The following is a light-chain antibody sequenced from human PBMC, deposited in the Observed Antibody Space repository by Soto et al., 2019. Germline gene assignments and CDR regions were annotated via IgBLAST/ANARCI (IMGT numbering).Light chain of an antibody. V-gene: IGKV1-9*01. CDR2: AAS. CDR1: QGISSY. J-gene: IGKJ5*01. CDR3: QQLNSYLSIT. Sequence: IQLTQSPSSLSASVGDRVTITCRASQGISSYLAWYQQKPGKAPKLLIYAASTLQSGVPSRFSGSGSGTDFTLTISCLQPEDFATYYCQQLNSYLSITFGQGTRLEIK.